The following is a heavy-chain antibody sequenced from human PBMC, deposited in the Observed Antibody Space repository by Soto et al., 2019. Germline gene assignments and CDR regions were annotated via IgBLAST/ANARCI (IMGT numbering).Heavy chain of an antibody. CDR3: ARVEGDYGHDAFDI. CDR1: GYTFTSYG. CDR2: ISAYNGNT. Sequence: ASVKVYCKASGYTFTSYGISWVRQAPGQGLEWMGWISAYNGNTNYAQKLQGRVTMTTDTSTSTAYMELRSLRSDDTAVYYCARVEGDYGHDAFDIWGQGTMVTVSS. D-gene: IGHD4-17*01. J-gene: IGHJ3*02. V-gene: IGHV1-18*01.